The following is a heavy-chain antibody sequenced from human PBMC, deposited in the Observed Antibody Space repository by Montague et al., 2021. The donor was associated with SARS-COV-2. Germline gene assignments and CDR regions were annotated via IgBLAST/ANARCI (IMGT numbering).Heavy chain of an antibody. CDR1: SDSINSYY. CDR2: VYSCGTT. CDR3: ATLTQSNGDF. J-gene: IGHJ4*02. Sequence: SETLSLTCTVSSDSINSYYWGWIRQPQGKRLEWLGYVYSCGTTNYNSSLNSRIAISVDTSKNQFSLRLDSVTAADTAGYYCATLTQSNGDFWGRGALVTVS. D-gene: IGHD4/OR15-4a*01. V-gene: IGHV4-4*08.